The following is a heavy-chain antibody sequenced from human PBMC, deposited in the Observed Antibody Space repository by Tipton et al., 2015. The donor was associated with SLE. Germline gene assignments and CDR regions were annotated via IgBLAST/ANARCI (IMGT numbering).Heavy chain of an antibody. CDR3: ARGHPGNSFDY. CDR1: GYSVSTAYY. Sequence: TLSLTCAVSGYSVSTAYYWGWIRQPPGKGLEWIGTIYHSGVTFYNASPQTRVTISLDTSKTQLSLSLTSVTAADTAMYYCARGHPGNSFDYWGQGTLVTVSS. J-gene: IGHJ4*02. CDR2: IYHSGVT. D-gene: IGHD1-14*01. V-gene: IGHV4-38-2*01.